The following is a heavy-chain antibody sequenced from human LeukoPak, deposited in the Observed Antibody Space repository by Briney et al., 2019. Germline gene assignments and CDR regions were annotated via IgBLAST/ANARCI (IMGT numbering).Heavy chain of an antibody. CDR3: AKEIGSKFDY. CDR2: IIPIFGTA. J-gene: IGHJ4*02. CDR1: GYTFTGYY. D-gene: IGHD6-25*01. Sequence: ASVKVSCKASGYTFTGYYMHWVRQAPGQGLEWMGGIIPIFGTANYAQKFQGRVTITADESTSTAYMELSSLRSEDTAVYYCAKEIGSKFDYWGQGTLVTVSS. V-gene: IGHV1-69*13.